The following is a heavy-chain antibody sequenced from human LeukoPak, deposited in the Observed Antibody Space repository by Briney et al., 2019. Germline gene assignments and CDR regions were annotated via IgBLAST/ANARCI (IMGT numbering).Heavy chain of an antibody. Sequence: GGSLRLSCAASGFTFSDYYMSWIRQAPGKGLEWVSYISSSGSAIYYADSVKGRFTISRDNAKNSLYLQMNSLRAEDTAVYYCASILLWFVYDYWGQGTLVTVSS. D-gene: IGHD3-10*01. J-gene: IGHJ4*02. CDR2: ISSSGSAI. CDR1: GFTFSDYY. V-gene: IGHV3-11*04. CDR3: ASILLWFVYDY.